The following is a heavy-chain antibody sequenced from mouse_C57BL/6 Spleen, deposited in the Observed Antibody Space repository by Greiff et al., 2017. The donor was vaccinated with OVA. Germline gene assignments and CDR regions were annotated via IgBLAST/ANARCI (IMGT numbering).Heavy chain of an antibody. CDR3: ARGDYGYDVDYYAMDY. D-gene: IGHD2-2*01. CDR2: IDPSDSET. Sequence: QVQLKQPGAELVRPGSSVKLSCKASGYTFTSYWMHWVKQRPIQGLEWIGNIDPSDSETHYNQKFKGKATLTVDKSSSTAYMQLSSLTSEDSAVYYCARGDYGYDVDYYAMDYWGQGTSVTVSS. CDR1: GYTFTSYW. V-gene: IGHV1-52*01. J-gene: IGHJ4*01.